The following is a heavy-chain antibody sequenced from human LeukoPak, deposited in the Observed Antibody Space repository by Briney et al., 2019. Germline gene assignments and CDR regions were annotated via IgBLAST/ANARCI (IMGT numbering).Heavy chain of an antibody. J-gene: IGHJ4*02. CDR3: ARDLGPLGNLDY. CDR1: GYTFTGYY. D-gene: IGHD7-27*01. Sequence: ASVKVSCKASGYTFTGYYMHWVRQAPGQGLEWMGWINPNSGGTNYAQKFQGRVTMTRDTSISTAYMELSRLRSDDTAVYYCARDLGPLGNLDYWGQGTLVTVSS. V-gene: IGHV1-2*02. CDR2: INPNSGGT.